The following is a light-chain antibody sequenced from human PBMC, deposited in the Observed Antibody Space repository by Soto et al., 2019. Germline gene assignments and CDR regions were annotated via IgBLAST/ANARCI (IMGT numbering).Light chain of an antibody. J-gene: IGLJ2*01. CDR1: TNDIGGYNL. V-gene: IGLV2-23*01. Sequence: QSALTQPASVSGSPGQSITISCTGTTNDIGGYNLVSWYQQHPGKAPKLMIYEANKRPSGVSDRFSGSKSGNTASLTISPLQAEDEADYSCCSYAGSYTLVFGGGTKLTVL. CDR2: EAN. CDR3: CSYAGSYTLV.